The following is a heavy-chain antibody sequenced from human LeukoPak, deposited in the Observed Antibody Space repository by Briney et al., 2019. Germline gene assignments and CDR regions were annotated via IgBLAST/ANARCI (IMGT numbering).Heavy chain of an antibody. CDR1: GGSVSSSSYY. V-gene: IGHV4-39*02. CDR3: AREDYGGNSRDYFDY. CDR2: IYYSGST. Sequence: PSETLSLTCTVSGGSVSSSSYYWGWLRQPPGTGLEWIGSIYYSGSTYYNPSLKSRVTISVDTSKNQFSLKLSSVTAADTAVYYCAREDYGGNSRDYFDYWGQGTLVTVSS. D-gene: IGHD4-23*01. J-gene: IGHJ4*02.